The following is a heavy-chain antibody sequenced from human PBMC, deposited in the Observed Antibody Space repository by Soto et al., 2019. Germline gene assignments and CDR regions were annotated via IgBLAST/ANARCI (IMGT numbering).Heavy chain of an antibody. CDR2: IYYSGST. J-gene: IGHJ4*02. V-gene: IGHV4-39*02. CDR1: GGSISSSSYY. Sequence: QLQLQESGPGLVKPSETLSLTCTVSGGSISSSSYYWGWIRQPPGKGLEWIGSIYYSGSTYYNPSLKSRVTITLDTSNNRFSLKHSTVTTGDPAVYYCARDSSGYYWSSADYCGQGTLVAVSS. D-gene: IGHD3-22*01. CDR3: ARDSSGYYWSSADY.